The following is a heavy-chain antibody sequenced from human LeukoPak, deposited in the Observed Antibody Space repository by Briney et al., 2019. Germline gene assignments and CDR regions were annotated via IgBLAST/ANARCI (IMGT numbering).Heavy chain of an antibody. J-gene: IGHJ6*02. V-gene: IGHV1-69*04. Sequence: SVKVSCKVSGGTFSSYATSWVRQAPGQGLEWMGRIIPILGIANYAQKFQGRVTITADKSTSTAYMELSSLRSEDTAVYYCARSLSSGYSYDYYYYGMDVWGQGTTVTVSS. CDR2: IIPILGIA. CDR3: ARSLSSGYSYDYYYYGMDV. D-gene: IGHD5-18*01. CDR1: GGTFSSYA.